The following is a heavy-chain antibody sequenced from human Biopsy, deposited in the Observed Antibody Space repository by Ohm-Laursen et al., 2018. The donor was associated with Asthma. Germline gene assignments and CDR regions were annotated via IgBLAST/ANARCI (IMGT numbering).Heavy chain of an antibody. CDR1: GFVFSECF. CDR3: ARQSGQDYGDSSGFDI. Sequence: RSLRLSCAAAGFVFSECFMHWVRQGPGKGLEWVSLLSPDGRSKYYEDSVKGRFTISRDNARNRLYLQINRLTVEDSAVYFCARQSGQDYGDSSGFDIWGQGTKVAVSS. D-gene: IGHD3-22*01. J-gene: IGHJ3*02. V-gene: IGHV3-30-3*01. CDR2: LSPDGRSK.